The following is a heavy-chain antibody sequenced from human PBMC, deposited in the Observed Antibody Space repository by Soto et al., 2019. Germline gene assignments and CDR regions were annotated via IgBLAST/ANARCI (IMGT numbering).Heavy chain of an antibody. Sequence: TLSLAGAISGDGGSSNSAAWNWIRQSPSRGLEWLGRAYYKSKWNNDYALSVKSRITINPDTSKNQFSLHLYSVTAIIYYYYGMDVWGQGTTVTVSS. J-gene: IGHJ6*02. CDR2: AYYKSKWNN. D-gene: IGHD2-2*02. V-gene: IGHV6-1*01. CDR1: GDGGSSNSAA. CDR3: DV.